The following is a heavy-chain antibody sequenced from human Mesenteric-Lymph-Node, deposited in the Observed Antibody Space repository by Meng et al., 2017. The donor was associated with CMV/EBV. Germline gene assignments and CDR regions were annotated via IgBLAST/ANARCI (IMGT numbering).Heavy chain of an antibody. CDR1: GFTFSRYE. D-gene: IGHD3-16*01. CDR2: ISGSGSTV. CDR3: ASLATYYFDY. V-gene: IGHV3-48*03. Sequence: GGSLRLSCAASGFTFSRYEMNWVRQVPGKGLEWISYISGSGSTVYYADSVKGRFTISRDNANNSLSLQMNSLRAEDTAVYYCASLATYYFDYWGQGALVPSPQ. J-gene: IGHJ4*01.